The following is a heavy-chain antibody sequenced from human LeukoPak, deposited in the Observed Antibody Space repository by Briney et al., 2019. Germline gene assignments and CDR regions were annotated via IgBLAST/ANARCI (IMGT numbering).Heavy chain of an antibody. V-gene: IGHV1-46*01. J-gene: IGHJ6*02. CDR1: GYTFTSYY. CDR3: ARDGPYGYNSSSYGMDV. D-gene: IGHD5-24*01. Sequence: ASVKVSCKASGYTFTSYYMHWVRQAPGQGLEWMGIINPSGGSTSHAQKFQGRVTMTRDTSTSTVYMELSSPRSEDTAVYYCARDGPYGYNSSSYGMDVWGQGTTVTVSS. CDR2: INPSGGST.